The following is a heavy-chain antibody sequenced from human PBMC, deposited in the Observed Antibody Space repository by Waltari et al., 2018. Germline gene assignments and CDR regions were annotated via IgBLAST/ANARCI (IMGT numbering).Heavy chain of an antibody. CDR1: GGSFSGYY. CDR3: ARGCDSSSWYGPFDY. V-gene: IGHV4-34*01. D-gene: IGHD6-13*01. J-gene: IGHJ4*02. CDR2: INHSCST. Sequence: QVQLQQWGAGLLKPSETLSLTCAVYGGSFSGYYWSWIRQPPGKGLEWIGEINHSCSTNYNPSLKSRVTISVDTSKNQFSLKLSSVTAADTAVYYCARGCDSSSWYGPFDYWGQGTLVTVSS.